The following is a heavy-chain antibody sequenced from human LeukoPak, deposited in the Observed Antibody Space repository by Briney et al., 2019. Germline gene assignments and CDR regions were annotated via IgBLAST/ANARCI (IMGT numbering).Heavy chain of an antibody. CDR2: INSDGSST. V-gene: IGHV3-74*01. CDR3: AREVPITMIPSGAFDI. D-gene: IGHD3-22*01. J-gene: IGHJ3*02. Sequence: GGSLRLSCAASGFTFSSYWMHWVRQAPGKGLVWVSRINSDGSSTSYADSVKGRSSISRDNAKNTLYLQMNSLRAEDTAVYYCAREVPITMIPSGAFDIWGQGTMVTVSS. CDR1: GFTFSSYW.